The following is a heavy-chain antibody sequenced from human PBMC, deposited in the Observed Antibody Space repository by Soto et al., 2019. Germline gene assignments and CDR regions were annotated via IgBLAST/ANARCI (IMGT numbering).Heavy chain of an antibody. CDR2: FYYTGGTCST. CDR1: GASISSSRSY. D-gene: IGHD3-3*01. J-gene: IGHJ4*02. V-gene: IGHV4-39*01. Sequence: SETLSLTCTVSGASISSSRSYWGWVRQPPGKGLEWIVSFYYTGGTCSTYYNPSLKSRVTISVDTSKSQFSLNLRSVTAADTAVYYCASPRQGNYDFLSGYYALDYWGQGTLVTVSS. CDR3: ASPRQGNYDFLSGYYALDY.